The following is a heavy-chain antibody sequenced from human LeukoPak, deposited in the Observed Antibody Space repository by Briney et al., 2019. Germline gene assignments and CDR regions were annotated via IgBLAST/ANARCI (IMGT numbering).Heavy chain of an antibody. V-gene: IGHV3-9*01. CDR2: ISWNSGSI. CDR3: TSFFETN. J-gene: IGHJ4*02. D-gene: IGHD2-2*01. Sequence: GGSLRLSCAASGFTFDDYAMHWVRQAPGKGLEWVSGISWNSGSIGYADSVKGRFTISRDNAKNSLYLQMNSLRAEDTAVYYCTSFFETNWGQGTLVTVSS. CDR1: GFTFDDYA.